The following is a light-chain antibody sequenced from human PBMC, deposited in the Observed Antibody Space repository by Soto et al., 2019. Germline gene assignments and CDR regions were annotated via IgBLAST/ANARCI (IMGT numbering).Light chain of an antibody. J-gene: IGLJ2*01. CDR3: VLYMGSDVI. CDR1: SGPVSTSYY. V-gene: IGLV8-61*01. CDR2: STN. Sequence: QTVVTQEPSFSVSPGGTVTLTCGLSSGPVSTSYYPSWYQQTPGPAPRTLIYSTNTRSSGVPDRFSGSIVGNKTALTITGAQADDESDYYCVLYMGSDVIFGGGTKLTVL.